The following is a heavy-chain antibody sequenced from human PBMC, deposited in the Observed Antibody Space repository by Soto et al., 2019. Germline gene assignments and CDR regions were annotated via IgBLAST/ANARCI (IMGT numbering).Heavy chain of an antibody. CDR2: ISAYNGNT. CDR1: GYTFTSYG. CDR3: ARDHRALAYSYGCCGAVRFDH. D-gene: IGHD5-18*01. V-gene: IGHV1-18*04. Sequence: ASVKVSGKASGYTFTSYGISWVRQAPGQGLERLGWISAYNGNTNHAQKLQGRVTMTTDTSMSTAYMELRSLRSDDTAADYCARDHRALAYSYGCCGAVRFDHWGQGTMVTVS. J-gene: IGHJ5*02.